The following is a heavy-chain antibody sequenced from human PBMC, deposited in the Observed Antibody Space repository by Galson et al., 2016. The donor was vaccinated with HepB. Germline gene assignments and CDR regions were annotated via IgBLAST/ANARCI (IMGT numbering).Heavy chain of an antibody. CDR1: GASISVRSYY. Sequence: ETLSLTCTVSGASISVRSYYWGWVRQSPGKGLEWIGSIHFSGSTYYSPPLKSRVAISVDTSKNQFFLSLTSVTAADTAVYYCARQSRFLEYLVSYHFDFWGLGTVVTVSS. CDR2: IHFSGST. D-gene: IGHD3-3*01. J-gene: IGHJ4*02. V-gene: IGHV4-39*01. CDR3: ARQSRFLEYLVSYHFDF.